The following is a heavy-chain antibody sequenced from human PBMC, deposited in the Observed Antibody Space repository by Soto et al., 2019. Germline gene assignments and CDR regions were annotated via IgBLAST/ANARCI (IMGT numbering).Heavy chain of an antibody. CDR1: GYSVSSSDYY. J-gene: IGHJ6*02. V-gene: IGHV4-39*01. CDR2: MLYSGLT. CDR3: APLSVSLSGPYGIHV. Sequence: PSETLSLTCSVSGYSVSSSDYYWAWIRQPPGKGLEWFGSMLYSGLTYYNPSLKSRATLSVDTSKNQFSVRLNSVTASDTAVYYCAPLSVSLSGPYGIHVWGQGTTVTVSS. D-gene: IGHD2-15*01.